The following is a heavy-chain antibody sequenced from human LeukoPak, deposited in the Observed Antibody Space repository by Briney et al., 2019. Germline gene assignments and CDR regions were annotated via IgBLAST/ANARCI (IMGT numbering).Heavy chain of an antibody. CDR3: ARDRHYCSSTSCLLGYDY. CDR2: INPSGGST. Sequence: ASVKVSCKASGYTFTSYYMHWVRQAPGQGLEWMGIINPSGGSTSYAQKFQGRVTMTRDTSTSTVYMELSSLRSEDTAVYYCARDRHYCSSTSCLLGYDYWGQGTLVTVS. J-gene: IGHJ4*02. D-gene: IGHD2-2*01. CDR1: GYTFTSYY. V-gene: IGHV1-46*01.